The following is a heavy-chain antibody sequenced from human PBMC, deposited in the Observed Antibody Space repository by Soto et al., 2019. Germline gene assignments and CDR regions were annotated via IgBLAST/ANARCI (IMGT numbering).Heavy chain of an antibody. D-gene: IGHD6-19*01. Sequence: QVQLVQSGAEVKKPGSSVKVSCKASGGTFSSYAISWVRQAPGQGLEWMGGIIPIFGTANYAQKFQGRVTITADKSTSTAYMELSSLRSEDTAVYYCARGSVAGNSYYYYYGMDVWGQGTTVTVSS. J-gene: IGHJ6*02. V-gene: IGHV1-69*06. CDR3: ARGSVAGNSYYYYYGMDV. CDR2: IIPIFGTA. CDR1: GGTFSSYA.